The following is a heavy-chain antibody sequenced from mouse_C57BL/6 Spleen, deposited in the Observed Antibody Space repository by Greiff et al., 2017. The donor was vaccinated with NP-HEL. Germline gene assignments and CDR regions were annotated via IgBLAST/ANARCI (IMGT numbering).Heavy chain of an antibody. Sequence: VQLQQSGPELVKPGASVKISCKASGYSFTGYYMNWVKQSPEKSLEWIGEINPSTGGTTYNQKFKAKATLTVDKSSSTAYMQLKSLTSEDSAVYYCARDDSQGYFDYWGQGTTLTVSS. D-gene: IGHD2-13*01. V-gene: IGHV1-42*01. J-gene: IGHJ2*01. CDR2: INPSTGGT. CDR3: ARDDSQGYFDY. CDR1: GYSFTGYY.